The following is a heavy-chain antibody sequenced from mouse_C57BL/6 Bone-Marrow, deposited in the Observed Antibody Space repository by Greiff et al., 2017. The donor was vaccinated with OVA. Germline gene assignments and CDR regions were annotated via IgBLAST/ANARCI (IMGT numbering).Heavy chain of an antibody. D-gene: IGHD2-3*01. Sequence: QVQLKESGAELMKPGASVKLSCKATGYTFTGYWIEWVKQRPGHGLEWIGEILPGSGSTNYNEKFKGKATLTADKSSSTAYMELRSLTSEDSAVYCGAREGWLLRFAYWGQGTLVTVSA. CDR1: GYTFTGYW. V-gene: IGHV1-9*01. CDR2: ILPGSGST. J-gene: IGHJ3*01. CDR3: AREGWLLRFAY.